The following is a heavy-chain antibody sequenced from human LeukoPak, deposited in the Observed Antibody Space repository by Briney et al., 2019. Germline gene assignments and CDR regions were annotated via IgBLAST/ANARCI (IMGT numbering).Heavy chain of an antibody. CDR2: IIPILGIA. CDR3: ATTYYYDSSGYYSGYYFDY. Sequence: GASVKVSCKASGGTFSSYAISWVRQAPGQGLEWMGRIIPILGIANYAQKFQGRVTITAGKSTSTAYMELSSLRSEDTAVYYCATTYYYDSSGYYSGYYFDYWGQGTLVTVSS. D-gene: IGHD3-22*01. J-gene: IGHJ4*02. CDR1: GGTFSSYA. V-gene: IGHV1-69*04.